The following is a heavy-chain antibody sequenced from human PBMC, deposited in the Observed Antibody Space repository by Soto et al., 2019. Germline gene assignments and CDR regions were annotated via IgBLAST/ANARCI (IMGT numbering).Heavy chain of an antibody. V-gene: IGHV4-4*02. CDR3: ARSAGWYAVHS. CDR1: AVSISSGSF. CDR2: IHHSGST. Sequence: QVQLQESGPGLVKPSGTLSLTCAVSAVSISSGSFWGWVRQPQGKGLEWIGDIHHSGSTNYNPSLKSRVTIAVDTSKNHFSLKLNSVTAADTAVYYCARSAGWYAVHSWGQGILVIVSS. D-gene: IGHD6-19*01. J-gene: IGHJ4*02.